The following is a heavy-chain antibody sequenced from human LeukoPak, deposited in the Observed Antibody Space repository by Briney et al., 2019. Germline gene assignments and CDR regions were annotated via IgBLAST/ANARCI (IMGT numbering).Heavy chain of an antibody. V-gene: IGHV1-2*02. CDR1: GYTFTGYY. J-gene: IGHJ4*02. CDR2: INPNSGGT. Sequence: ASVKVSCKASGYTFTGYYMHWVRQAPGQGFEWMGWINPNSGGTNYAQKFQGRVTMTRDTSISTAYMELSRLRSDDTAVYYCARVGIQRWLRAFDYWGQGTLVTVSS. D-gene: IGHD5-18*01. CDR3: ARVGIQRWLRAFDY.